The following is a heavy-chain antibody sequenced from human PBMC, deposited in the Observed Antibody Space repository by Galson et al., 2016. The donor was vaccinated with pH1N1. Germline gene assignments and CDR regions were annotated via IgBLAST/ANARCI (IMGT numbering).Heavy chain of an antibody. J-gene: IGHJ6*03. Sequence: TLSLTCAVYGGSFSGYYWSWIRQPPGKGLEWIGEINHSGSTKYNPSLKSRVIISVDTSKNQFSLRLSSVTAADTAVHYCARGNPYHHYYSSMDVWGKGTTVTVSS. CDR2: INHSGST. CDR3: ARGNPYHHYYSSMDV. CDR1: GGSFSGYY. V-gene: IGHV4-34*01. D-gene: IGHD3-16*01.